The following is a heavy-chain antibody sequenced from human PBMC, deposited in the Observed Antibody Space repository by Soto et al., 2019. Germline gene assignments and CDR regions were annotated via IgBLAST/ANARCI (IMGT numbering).Heavy chain of an antibody. D-gene: IGHD6-6*01. CDR1: GDTFSNYA. CDR3: LREDRSSDY. J-gene: IGHJ4*02. CDR2: IIPVFATP. Sequence: QVQLVQSGAEVKMPGSSVKVSCTASGDTFSNYAISWARQAPGQGLEWMGGIIPVFATPHYAQRFQGRVSITADEATRTVYMELSSLVSDDTAVYYCLREDRSSDYWGRGTLVIVSS. V-gene: IGHV1-69*01.